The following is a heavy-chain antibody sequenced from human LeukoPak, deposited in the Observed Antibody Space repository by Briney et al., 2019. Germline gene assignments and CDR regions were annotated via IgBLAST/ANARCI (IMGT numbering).Heavy chain of an antibody. V-gene: IGHV4-39*01. D-gene: IGHD5-12*01. CDR2: MYYSGST. Sequence: PSETLSLTRSVSGGSIATRNYYWGWIRQPPGKGLEWIASMYYSGSTSYNPSLNNRVTISVDTSKNQFSVKLRSVTAADTAVYYCASQQRNIRPSGSGYIAYAQKIDSWGQGTLVTVSS. CDR1: GGSIATRNYY. J-gene: IGHJ4*02. CDR3: ASQQRNIRPSGSGYIAYAQKIDS.